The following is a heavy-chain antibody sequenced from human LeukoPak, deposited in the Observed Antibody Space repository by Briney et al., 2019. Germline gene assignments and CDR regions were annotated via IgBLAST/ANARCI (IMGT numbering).Heavy chain of an antibody. Sequence: SETLSLTCTAPGGSISSYYWSWIRQPPGKGLEWIGYIYYSGSTNYNPSLKSRVTISVDTSKNQFSLKLSSVTAADTAVYYCARYGGSNDYWRQGTLVTVSS. CDR1: GGSISSYY. D-gene: IGHD4-23*01. V-gene: IGHV4-59*01. CDR2: IYYSGST. CDR3: ARYGGSNDY. J-gene: IGHJ4*02.